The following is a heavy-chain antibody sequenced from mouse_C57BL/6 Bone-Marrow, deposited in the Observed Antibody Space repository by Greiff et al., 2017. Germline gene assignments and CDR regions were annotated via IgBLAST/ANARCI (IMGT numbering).Heavy chain of an antibody. Sequence: VQLQQSGAELVRPGASVKLSCTASGFNIKDDYMHWVKQRPEQGLEWIGWIDPENGDTEYASKFQGKATITAYTSSNTAYLQLSSLTSEDTAVYYCTLSQALFDYWGQGTTLTVSS. CDR3: TLSQALFDY. CDR1: GFNIKDDY. CDR2: IDPENGDT. J-gene: IGHJ2*01. V-gene: IGHV14-4*01. D-gene: IGHD3-2*02.